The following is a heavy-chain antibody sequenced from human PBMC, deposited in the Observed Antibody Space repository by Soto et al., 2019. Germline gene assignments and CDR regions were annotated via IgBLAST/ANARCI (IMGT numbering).Heavy chain of an antibody. D-gene: IGHD3-3*01. V-gene: IGHV3-23*01. Sequence: GGSLRLSCAASGFTFSSYAMSWVRQAPGKGLEWVSAISGSGGSTYYADSVKGRFTISRDNSKNTLYLQMNSLRADDTAVYYCAKRGYDDFWSGYNWFDPWGQGTLVTVSS. J-gene: IGHJ5*02. CDR2: ISGSGGST. CDR1: GFTFSSYA. CDR3: AKRGYDDFWSGYNWFDP.